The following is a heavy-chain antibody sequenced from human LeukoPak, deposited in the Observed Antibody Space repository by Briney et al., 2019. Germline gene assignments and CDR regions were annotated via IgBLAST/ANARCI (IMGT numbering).Heavy chain of an antibody. V-gene: IGHV3-74*01. J-gene: IGHJ4*02. CDR2: INSDQSST. CDR3: ATAGSYRFDH. D-gene: IGHD3-16*02. CDR1: GFTFSTCW. Sequence: GGSLRLSCAASGFTFSTCWMHWVRQAPGKGLVWVSRINSDQSSTSYADSVRGRFTISRDNAKNTLYLQMDSLRADDTAVYYCATAGSYRFDHWGQGTLVTVSS.